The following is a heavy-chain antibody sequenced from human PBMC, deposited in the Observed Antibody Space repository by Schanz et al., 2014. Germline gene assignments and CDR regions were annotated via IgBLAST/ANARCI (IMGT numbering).Heavy chain of an antibody. J-gene: IGHJ4*02. CDR1: GFTFSSYA. CDR2: VPFDGSQK. Sequence: QVQLVESGGGVVQPGRSLRLSCAASGFTFSSYALHWVRQAPGKGLEWVAFVPFDGSQKFYADSVKGRFTISRDNSNKTVDLQMNSLRAEDTALYYCVRDELLWFGEVLSLDYWGQGALVTVSS. V-gene: IGHV3-30*04. D-gene: IGHD3-10*01. CDR3: VRDELLWFGEVLSLDY.